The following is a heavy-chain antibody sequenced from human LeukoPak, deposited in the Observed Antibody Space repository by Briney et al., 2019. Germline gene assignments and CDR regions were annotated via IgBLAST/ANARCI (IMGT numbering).Heavy chain of an antibody. Sequence: PSETLSLTCTVSGGSISSNYWSWIRQPAGKRLEWIGRIYTSGSTNYNPSLKSRVTMSIDTSKNQFSLNLSSVTAADTAVYYCAASRDGYNPFDYWGQGTLVTVSS. J-gene: IGHJ4*02. V-gene: IGHV4-4*07. CDR3: AASRDGYNPFDY. CDR2: IYTSGST. D-gene: IGHD5-24*01. CDR1: GGSISSNY.